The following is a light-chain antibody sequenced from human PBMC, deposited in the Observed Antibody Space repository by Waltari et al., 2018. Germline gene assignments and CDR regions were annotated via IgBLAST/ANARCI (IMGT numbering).Light chain of an antibody. Sequence: EIVLTQSPGTLSLSPGERATLSCRASQCVSRSLAWYQQKPGQAPRPLIYGASSRATGVPDRFSGSGSGTDFSLTISRLEPEDFAVYYCQHYVRLPVSFGQGTKVEIK. J-gene: IGKJ1*01. CDR2: GAS. CDR1: QCVSRS. V-gene: IGKV3-20*01. CDR3: QHYVRLPVS.